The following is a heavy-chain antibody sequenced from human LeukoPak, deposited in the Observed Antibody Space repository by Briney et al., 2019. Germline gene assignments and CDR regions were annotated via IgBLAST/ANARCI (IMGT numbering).Heavy chain of an antibody. Sequence: QSGGSLRLSCAASGFRFNRFSMNWVRQAPGKGLEWLNADFVKGRFIISRDNAQNSLFLQMNSLRPEDTAVYFCARGSCSSTTCYKGIYYMDVWGRGTTVTVSS. CDR1: GFRFNRFS. J-gene: IGHJ6*03. CDR3: ARGSCSSTTCYKGIYYMDV. D-gene: IGHD2-2*02. V-gene: IGHV3-48*01.